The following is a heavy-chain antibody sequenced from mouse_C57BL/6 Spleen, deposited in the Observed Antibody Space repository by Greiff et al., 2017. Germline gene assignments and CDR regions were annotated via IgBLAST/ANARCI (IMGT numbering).Heavy chain of an antibody. CDR3: ARESEGVWNFDD. CDR2: IYPGSGST. J-gene: IGHJ2*01. V-gene: IGHV1-55*01. CDR1: GYTFTSYW. Sequence: QVQLQQPGAELVKPGASVKMSCKASGYTFTSYWITWVKQRPGQGLEWIGDIYPGSGSTNYNEKFKSKATLTVDTSSSTAYMQLSSLTSEDSAVYYCARESEGVWNFDDWGQGTTLTVSS.